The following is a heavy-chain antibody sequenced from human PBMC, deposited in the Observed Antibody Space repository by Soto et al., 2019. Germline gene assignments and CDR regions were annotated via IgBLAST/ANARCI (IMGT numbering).Heavy chain of an antibody. CDR3: ARDAGYCNSVSCYPYNMDV. V-gene: IGHV4-30-4*01. CDR2: IYYSGNT. CDR1: GESISSGDHY. D-gene: IGHD2-15*01. Sequence: LSLTCTVSGESISSGDHYWSWVRQSPGEGLEWIGFIYYSGNTYYNPSLKSRVSMSVDTSNNQFSLKLNSVTAADTAVYYCARDAGYCNSVSCYPYNMDVWGQGTTVTVSS. J-gene: IGHJ6*02.